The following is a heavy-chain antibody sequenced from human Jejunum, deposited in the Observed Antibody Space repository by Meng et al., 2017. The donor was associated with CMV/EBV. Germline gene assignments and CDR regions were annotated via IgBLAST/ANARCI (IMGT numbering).Heavy chain of an antibody. CDR3: AKDHWGPAY. CDR1: GFNFGTTW. J-gene: IGHJ4*02. CDR2: TNEDGNVK. V-gene: IGHV3-7*04. D-gene: IGHD3-16*01. Sequence: EVQLLESGGGLVQPGGSLTLSCAASGFNFGTTWMSWVRQTPGKGLEWVANTNEDGNVKYYADSVKGRFTISRDNGKNSLYLQMSSLRAEDTALYSCAKDHWGPAYWGQGTLVTVSS.